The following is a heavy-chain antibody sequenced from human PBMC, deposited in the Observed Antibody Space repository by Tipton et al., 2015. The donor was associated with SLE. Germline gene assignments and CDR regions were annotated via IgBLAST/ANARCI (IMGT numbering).Heavy chain of an antibody. CDR1: GGSISSYY. D-gene: IGHD4-23*01. J-gene: IGHJ6*03. Sequence: TLSLTCTVSGGSISSYYWSWIRQPPGKGLEWIGYIYYSGSTNYNPSLKSRVTISVDTSKNQFSLKLSSVTAADTAVYYCARVPTVVTGDYYYYMDVWGKGTTVTVSS. V-gene: IGHV4-59*12. CDR3: ARVPTVVTGDYYYYMDV. CDR2: IYYSGST.